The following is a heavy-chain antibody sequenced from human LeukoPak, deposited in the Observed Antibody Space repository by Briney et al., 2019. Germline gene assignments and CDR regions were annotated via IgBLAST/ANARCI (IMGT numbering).Heavy chain of an antibody. CDR1: GGSFSGYY. CDR2: INHSGST. D-gene: IGHD3-22*01. Sequence: SETLSLTCAVYGGSFSGYYWSWIRQPPGKGLEWIGEINHSGSTNCNPSLKSRVTISVDTSKNQFSLKLSSVTAADTAVYYCARGENQDTYYYDSSGYAFDIWGQGTMVTVSS. CDR3: ARGENQDTYYYDSSGYAFDI. V-gene: IGHV4-34*01. J-gene: IGHJ3*02.